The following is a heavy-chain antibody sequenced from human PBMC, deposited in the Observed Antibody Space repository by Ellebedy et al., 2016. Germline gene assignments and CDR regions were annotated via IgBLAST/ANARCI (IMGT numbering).Heavy chain of an antibody. CDR3: ATALGLINIAVAGIGGGFFDI. D-gene: IGHD6-19*01. Sequence: ASVKVSCKVSGYTLTELSMHWVRQAPGKGLEWMGGFDPEDGETIYAQKFQGRVTMTEDTSTDTAYMELSSLRSEDTAVYYCATALGLINIAVAGIGGGFFDIWGQGTMVTVSS. CDR2: FDPEDGET. V-gene: IGHV1-24*01. CDR1: GYTLTELS. J-gene: IGHJ3*02.